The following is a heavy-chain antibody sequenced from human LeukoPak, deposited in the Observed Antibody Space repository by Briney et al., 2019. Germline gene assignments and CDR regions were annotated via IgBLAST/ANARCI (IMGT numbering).Heavy chain of an antibody. Sequence: GASVKVSCKASGYSFTSYGISWVRQAPGQGLEWMGWISVYNDNRKYAQNFQGRLTMTTDTFTSTAYMELRSLRSDDTAVYYCARDTGYGDYVSDYWGQGTLVTVSS. D-gene: IGHD4-17*01. CDR3: ARDTGYGDYVSDY. CDR2: ISVYNDNR. CDR1: GYSFTSYG. J-gene: IGHJ4*02. V-gene: IGHV1-18*01.